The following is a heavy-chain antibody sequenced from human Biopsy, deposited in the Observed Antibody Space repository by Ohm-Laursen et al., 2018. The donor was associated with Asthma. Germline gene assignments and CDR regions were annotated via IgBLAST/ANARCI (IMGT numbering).Heavy chain of an antibody. CDR1: GGTFNTYV. D-gene: IGHD2-2*01. CDR3: ARKAGSCISRTCYSLDF. J-gene: IGHJ4*02. Sequence: SVTVSCKSLGGTFNTYVIGWVRQAPGQGLEWMGGINSVFGTTTYPQKFQDRVTITADDSTSTVYMELSGLRSEDTVVYYCARKAGSCISRTCYSLDFWGQGTLVTVSS. V-gene: IGHV1-69*13. CDR2: INSVFGTT.